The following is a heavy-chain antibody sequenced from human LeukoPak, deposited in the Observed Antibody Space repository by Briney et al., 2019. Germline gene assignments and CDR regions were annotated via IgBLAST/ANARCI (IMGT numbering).Heavy chain of an antibody. D-gene: IGHD5-18*01. J-gene: IGHJ4*02. CDR3: ARDRGLIQLWFL. Sequence: SETLSLTCTVSGGSISSSSYYWGWIRQPPGKGLEWIGSIYYSGSTYYNPSLKSRVTISVDTSKNQFSLKLSSVTAADTAVYYCARDRGLIQLWFLWGQGTLVTVSS. V-gene: IGHV4-39*07. CDR1: GGSISSSSYY. CDR2: IYYSGST.